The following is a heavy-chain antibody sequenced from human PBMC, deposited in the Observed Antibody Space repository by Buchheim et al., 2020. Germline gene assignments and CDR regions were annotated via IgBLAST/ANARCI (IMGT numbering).Heavy chain of an antibody. J-gene: IGHJ4*02. Sequence: QVQLQESGPGLVKPSETLSLTCTVSGGTISSYYWSWIRQPPGKGLEWIAYIHYSGSTNYNPSLKSRVPISVNPSTNHVSLTMRSVTAADTAVYYCARGGISTTASAHFGYWGQGTL. D-gene: IGHD1-7*01. CDR3: ARGGISTTASAHFGY. V-gene: IGHV4-59*01. CDR2: IHYSGST. CDR1: GGTISSYY.